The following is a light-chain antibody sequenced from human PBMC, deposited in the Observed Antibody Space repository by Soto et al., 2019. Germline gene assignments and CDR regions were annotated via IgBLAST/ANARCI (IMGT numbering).Light chain of an antibody. V-gene: IGLV2-8*01. CDR3: TSYAGSNNLVI. CDR1: SNDVGAYNY. J-gene: IGLJ2*01. CDR2: EVN. Sequence: QSALTQPPSASGSPGQSVAISCTGTSNDVGAYNYVSWLQQHPGKAPRVIIYEVNKRPSGVPDRFSGSKSGNTASLTVSGHQGDDEADYYCTSYAGSNNLVIFGGGTKATVL.